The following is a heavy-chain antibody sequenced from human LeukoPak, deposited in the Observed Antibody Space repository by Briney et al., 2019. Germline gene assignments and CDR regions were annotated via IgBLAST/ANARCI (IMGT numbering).Heavy chain of an antibody. CDR2: IYSSGSA. V-gene: IGHV4-61*02. CDR1: GGSIGSGSYY. D-gene: IGHD6-13*01. CDR3: ARGYSTWSSDY. J-gene: IGHJ4*02. Sequence: SETLSLTCTVSGGSIGSGSYYWSWIRQPAGKGLEWIGRIYSSGSANYNPSLKSRVTISVDTSKNRFSLKLSSVTAADTAVYYCARGYSTWSSDYWGQGTLVTVSS.